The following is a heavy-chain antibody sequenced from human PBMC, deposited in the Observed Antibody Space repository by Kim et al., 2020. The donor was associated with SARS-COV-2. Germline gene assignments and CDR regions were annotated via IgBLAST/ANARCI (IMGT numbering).Heavy chain of an antibody. V-gene: IGHV3-33*08. D-gene: IGHD3-22*01. CDR2: IWYDGSNK. J-gene: IGHJ6*02. Sequence: GGSLRLSCAASGFTFSSYGMHWVRQAPGKGLEWVAVIWYDGSNKYYADSVKGRFTISRDNSKNTLYLQMNSLRAEDTAVYYCARDSHYYDSSGYYLPPYSYYGMDVWGQGTTVTVSS. CDR1: GFTFSSYG. CDR3: ARDSHYYDSSGYYLPPYSYYGMDV.